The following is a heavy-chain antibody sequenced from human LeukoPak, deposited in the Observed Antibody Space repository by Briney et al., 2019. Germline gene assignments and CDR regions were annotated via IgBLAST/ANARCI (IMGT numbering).Heavy chain of an antibody. V-gene: IGHV4-39*01. D-gene: IGHD4-17*01. CDR2: IYYSGST. J-gene: IGHJ5*02. Sequence: SETLSLTCTVSGGSISSSSYYWGWIRQPPGKGLEWIGSIYYSGSTYYNPSLKSRVTISVDTSKNQFSLKLSSVTAADTAVYYCARLVDYGDYRANWFDPWGQGTLVTVSS. CDR1: GGSISSSSYY. CDR3: ARLVDYGDYRANWFDP.